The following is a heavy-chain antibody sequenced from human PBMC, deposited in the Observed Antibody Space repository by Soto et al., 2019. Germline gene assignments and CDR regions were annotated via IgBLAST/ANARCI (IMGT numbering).Heavy chain of an antibody. CDR1: GYTFTGYY. D-gene: IGHD6-19*01. CDR2: INPNSGGT. V-gene: IGHV1-2*02. CDR3: AREQWLEKIFDY. Sequence: ASVKVSCKASGYTFTGYYMHWVRQAPGHGLEWMGWINPNSGGTNYAQKFQGRVTMTRDTSISTAYMELSRLRSDDTAVYYCAREQWLEKIFDYWGQGTLVTVSS. J-gene: IGHJ4*02.